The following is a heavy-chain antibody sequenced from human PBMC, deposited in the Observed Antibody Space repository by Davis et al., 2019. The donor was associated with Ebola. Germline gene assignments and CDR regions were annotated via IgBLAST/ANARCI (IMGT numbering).Heavy chain of an antibody. D-gene: IGHD1-1*01. CDR2: ITSSGASI. CDR1: GFTFSSYS. J-gene: IGHJ4*02. CDR3: AREGSSEWYHWKDY. V-gene: IGHV3-21*01. Sequence: PGGSLRLSCAASGFTFSSYSMNWVRQAPGKGLEWFSSITSSGASINYADSVKGRFTISRDNAKNSLFLQIDSLRAEDTAVYYCAREGSSEWYHWKDYWGQGTLVTVSS.